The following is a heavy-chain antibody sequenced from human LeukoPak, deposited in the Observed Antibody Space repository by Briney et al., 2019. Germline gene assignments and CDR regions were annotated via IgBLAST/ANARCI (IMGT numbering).Heavy chain of an antibody. D-gene: IGHD3-9*01. CDR1: GYTLTELS. CDR3: ATESGLRYFDWLFH. J-gene: IGHJ5*02. Sequence: ASVKVSCKVSGYTLTELSMHWVRQAPGKGLEWTGGFDPEDGETIYAQKFQGRVTMTEDTSTDTAYMELSSLRSEDTAVYYCATESGLRYFDWLFHWGQGTLVTVSS. V-gene: IGHV1-24*01. CDR2: FDPEDGET.